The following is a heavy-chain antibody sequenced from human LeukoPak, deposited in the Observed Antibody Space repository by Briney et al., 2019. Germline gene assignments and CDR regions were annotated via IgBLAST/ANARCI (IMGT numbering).Heavy chain of an antibody. CDR2: LYSGGSS. V-gene: IGHV3-66*02. CDR3: VSGTYYYRHFDY. CDR1: GFTVSTNY. J-gene: IGHJ4*02. Sequence: GGSLRLSCAASGFTVSTNYINWVRQAPGKGLEWVSLLYSGGSSYYADSVKGRFTISRDNSKNTVYLQMNSLRAEDTAVYYCVSGTYYYRHFDYWGQGTLVTVSS. D-gene: IGHD1-26*01.